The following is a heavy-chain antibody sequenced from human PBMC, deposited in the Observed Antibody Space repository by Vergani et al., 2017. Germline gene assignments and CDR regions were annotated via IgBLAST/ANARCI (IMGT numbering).Heavy chain of an antibody. Sequence: EVQLLESGGNLIQPGGSLRLSCGASGFTFSSYAMTWVRLAPGKGLQWVSAISGSGGNTFYTDSVKGRFTISRDNSKDTLYLQMNSLRAEDTGVYYCARDRYYLGSGSYPYFYYYGLDVWCQGTAVTVSS. J-gene: IGHJ6*02. CDR2: ISGSGGNT. D-gene: IGHD3-10*01. CDR1: GFTFSSYA. V-gene: IGHV3-23*01. CDR3: ARDRYYLGSGSYPYFYYYGLDV.